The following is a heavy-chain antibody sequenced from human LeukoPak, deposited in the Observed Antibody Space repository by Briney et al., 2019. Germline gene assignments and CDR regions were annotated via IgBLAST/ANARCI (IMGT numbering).Heavy chain of an antibody. CDR2: ISASGSNI. D-gene: IGHD1-1*01. CDR3: VRVKGTYFDF. CDR1: GFPFSGYS. J-gene: IGHJ4*02. V-gene: IGHV3-48*01. Sequence: GGSLRLSCAASGFPFSGYSMNWVRQAPGKGLEWVSYISASGSNIYYLDSVKGRFTVSRDNAMNSLFLQMDRPRAEDTAVYYCVRVKGTYFDFWGQGTLVTVSS.